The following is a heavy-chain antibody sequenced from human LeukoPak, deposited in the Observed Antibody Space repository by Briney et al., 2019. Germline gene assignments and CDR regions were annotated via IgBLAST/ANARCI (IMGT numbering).Heavy chain of an antibody. Sequence: SVKVSCKASGGSFSTYAINWLRQAPGQGLEWMGGIIPSFGTADYAQKFQGRDTITADDSTSTAYMELRSLMSEDTAVYYCAREREITMVRGVVYYFDFRGQGTLVTVSS. D-gene: IGHD3-10*01. CDR3: AREREITMVRGVVYYFDF. CDR1: GGSFSTYA. V-gene: IGHV1-69*13. J-gene: IGHJ4*02. CDR2: IIPSFGTA.